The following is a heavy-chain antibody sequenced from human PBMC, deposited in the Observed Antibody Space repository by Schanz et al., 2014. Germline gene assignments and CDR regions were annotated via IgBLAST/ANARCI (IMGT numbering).Heavy chain of an antibody. V-gene: IGHV3-21*01. CDR2: ISDSSSYI. CDR1: GFTFSDYS. J-gene: IGHJ4*02. D-gene: IGHD1-26*01. CDR3: AKEGSIYWDRSVDY. Sequence: EVHLVESGGGLVKPGGSLRLSCGASGFTFSDYSMNWVRQAPGKGLEWVSSISDSSSYIYYADSVKGRFTISRDNAKNSLYLQMSSLRAEDTAVYYCAKEGSIYWDRSVDYWGQGTLVTVSS.